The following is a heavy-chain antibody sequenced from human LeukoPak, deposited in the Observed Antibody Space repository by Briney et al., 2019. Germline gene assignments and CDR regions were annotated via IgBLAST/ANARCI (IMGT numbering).Heavy chain of an antibody. V-gene: IGHV3-53*01. CDR1: GFTFSSYG. CDR2: IYSGGST. J-gene: IGHJ6*02. CDR3: ARVDGAMDV. Sequence: GGSLRLSCAASGFTFSSYGMHWVRQAPGKGLEWVSVIYSGGSTYYADSVKGRFTISRDNSKNTLYLQMNSLRAEDTAVYYCARVDGAMDVWGQGTTVTVSS. D-gene: IGHD1-26*01.